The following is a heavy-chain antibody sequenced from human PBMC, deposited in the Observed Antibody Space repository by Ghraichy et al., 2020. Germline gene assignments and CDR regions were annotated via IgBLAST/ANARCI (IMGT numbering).Heavy chain of an antibody. CDR3: ARIPGIAAAGTFYYYGMDV. CDR2: IYPGDSDT. J-gene: IGHJ6*02. V-gene: IGHV5-51*01. Sequence: GESLNISCKGSGYSFTSYWIGWVRQMPGKGLEWMGIIYPGDSDTRYSPSFQGQVTISADKSISTAYLQWSSLKASDTAMYYCARIPGIAAAGTFYYYGMDVWGQGTTVTVSS. CDR1: GYSFTSYW. D-gene: IGHD6-13*01.